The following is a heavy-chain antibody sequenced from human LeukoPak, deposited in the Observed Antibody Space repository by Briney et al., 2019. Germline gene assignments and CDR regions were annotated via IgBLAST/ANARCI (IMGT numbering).Heavy chain of an antibody. CDR2: ISSSSSYI. CDR1: GFTFSSYS. CDR3: AKRGVIIRVILVGFHKEAYYFDS. J-gene: IGHJ4*02. V-gene: IGHV3-21*04. Sequence: GGSLRLSCAASGFTFSSYSMNWVRQAPGKGLEWVSSISSSSSYIYYADSVKGRFTISRDNAKNSLYLQMNSLRAEDTAMYFCAKRGVIIRVILVGFHKEAYYFDSWGRGALVTVSS. D-gene: IGHD3-10*01.